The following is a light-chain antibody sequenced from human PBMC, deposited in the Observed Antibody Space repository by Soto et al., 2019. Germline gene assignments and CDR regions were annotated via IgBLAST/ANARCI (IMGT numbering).Light chain of an antibody. CDR1: QRVGSSY. V-gene: IGKV3-20*01. Sequence: EIVLTQSPGTLSLSPGERATLSCRASQRVGSSYLAWYQQKPGQAPRLLIYGASSRATGIPDRFSGSGSGTDFTLTISRLEPEDFAVYYCQHYGSSSYTFGQGTKLEIK. J-gene: IGKJ2*01. CDR2: GAS. CDR3: QHYGSSSYT.